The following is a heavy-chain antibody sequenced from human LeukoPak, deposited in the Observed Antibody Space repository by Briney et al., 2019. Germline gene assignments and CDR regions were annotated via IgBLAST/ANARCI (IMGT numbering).Heavy chain of an antibody. J-gene: IGHJ3*02. CDR2: ISYDGSNK. CDR3: ARALEGGHDYGDYIDAFDI. CDR1: GYTFSSYA. V-gene: IGHV3-30-3*01. D-gene: IGHD4-17*01. Sequence: SCKASGYTFSSYAMHWVRQAPGKGLEWVAVISYDGSNKYYADSVKGRFTISRDNSKNTLYLQMNSLRAEDTAVYYCARALEGGHDYGDYIDAFDIWGQGTMVTVSS.